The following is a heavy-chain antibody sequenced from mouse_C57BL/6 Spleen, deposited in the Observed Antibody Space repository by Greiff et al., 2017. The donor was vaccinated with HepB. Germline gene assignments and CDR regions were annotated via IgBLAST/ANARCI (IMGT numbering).Heavy chain of an antibody. Sequence: EVQRVESGGGLVKPGGSLKLSCAASGFTFSDYGMHWVRQAPEKGLEWVAYISSGSSTIYYADTVKGRFTISRDNAKNTLFLQMTSQRSDDTAMYYCAWRDGYDDLYDMDYWGQGTSVTVSS. D-gene: IGHD2-2*01. CDR1: GFTFSDYG. CDR3: AWRDGYDDLYDMDY. V-gene: IGHV5-17*01. J-gene: IGHJ4*01. CDR2: ISSGSSTI.